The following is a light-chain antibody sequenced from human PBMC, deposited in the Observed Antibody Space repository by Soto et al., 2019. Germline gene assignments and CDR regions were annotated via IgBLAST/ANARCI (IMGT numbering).Light chain of an antibody. V-gene: IGKV2D-29*02. CDR3: MQSTQLPPT. CDR2: EVS. J-gene: IGKJ5*01. Sequence: DVVMTQTPLSLSVAPGQPASISCKSSQRLLPITGETFLFWYLQKPGQSPQLLIYEVSTRVSGVPDRFSGSGSGTDFTLEISRVETDDVGIYYCMQSTQLPPTFGQGTRLEIK. CDR1: QRLLPITGETF.